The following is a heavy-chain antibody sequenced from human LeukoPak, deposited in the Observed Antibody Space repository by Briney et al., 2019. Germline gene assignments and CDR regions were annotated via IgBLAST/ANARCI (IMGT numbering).Heavy chain of an antibody. D-gene: IGHD1-20*01. J-gene: IGHJ4*02. V-gene: IGHV3-43*02. CDR3: ARPPPRGWYHWTSSFAH. CDR2: IRWDGNKT. Sequence: GGSLRLSCAASGFTFGYYAMHWVRQGPGKGLEWVTVIRWDGNKTYYADSVKGRFTISRDNSKNSLYLQMNSLRTEDTAFYYCARPPPRGWYHWTSSFAHRGQGNLVTVSS. CDR1: GFTFGYYA.